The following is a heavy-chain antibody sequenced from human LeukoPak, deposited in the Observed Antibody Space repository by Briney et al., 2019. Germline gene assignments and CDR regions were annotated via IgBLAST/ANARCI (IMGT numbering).Heavy chain of an antibody. CDR2: IKQDGSEK. CDR1: GFSLRSYW. V-gene: IGHV3-7*01. D-gene: IGHD2-2*01. Sequence: GGSLRLSCVASGFSLRSYWMSWVRQAPGKGLEWVANIKQDGSEKFYVDSVKGRFTISRDNAENSLYLQMNSLRVEDTAVYYCARIYCSSTNCDRWNAFDIWGQGTMVTGSS. J-gene: IGHJ3*02. CDR3: ARIYCSSTNCDRWNAFDI.